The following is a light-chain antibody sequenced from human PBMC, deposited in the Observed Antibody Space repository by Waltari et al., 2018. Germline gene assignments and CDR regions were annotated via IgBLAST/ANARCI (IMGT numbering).Light chain of an antibody. CDR2: KAS. CDR1: QSISSW. V-gene: IGKV1-5*03. J-gene: IGKJ2*01. Sequence: DLQMTQSPSTLSASVGDRVPIPCRASQSISSWLAWYQQKPGKAPKLLIYKASSLESGVPSRFSGSGSGTEFTLTISSLQPDDFATYYCQQYNSYLYTFGQGTKLEIK. CDR3: QQYNSYLYT.